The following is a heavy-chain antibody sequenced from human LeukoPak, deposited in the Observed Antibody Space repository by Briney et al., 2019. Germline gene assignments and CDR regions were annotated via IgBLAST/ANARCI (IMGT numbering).Heavy chain of an antibody. CDR3: ARLRAARDNYYYYYMDV. Sequence: SETLSLTCTVSGGSISSYCWSWIRQPPGKGLEWIGYIYTSGSTNYNPSLKSRVTISVDTSKNQFSLKLSSVTAADTAVYYCARLRAARDNYYYYYMDVWGKGTTVTVSS. V-gene: IGHV4-4*09. CDR2: IYTSGST. CDR1: GGSISSYC. J-gene: IGHJ6*03. D-gene: IGHD6-6*01.